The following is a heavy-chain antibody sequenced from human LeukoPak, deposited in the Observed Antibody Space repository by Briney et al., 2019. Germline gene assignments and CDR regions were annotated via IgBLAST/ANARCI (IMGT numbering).Heavy chain of an antibody. J-gene: IGHJ4*02. CDR2: ISDSGGRT. CDR3: AKRGVVIRVILVGFHKEAYYFDS. CDR1: GITLSNYG. Sequence: GGSLRLSCAVSGITLSNYGMSWVRQPPGQGLEWVAGISDSGGRTNYADSVKGRFTISRDNPKNTLYLQMNSLRAEDTAVYFCAKRGVVIRVILVGFHKEAYYFDSWGQGALVTVSS. V-gene: IGHV3-23*01. D-gene: IGHD3-22*01.